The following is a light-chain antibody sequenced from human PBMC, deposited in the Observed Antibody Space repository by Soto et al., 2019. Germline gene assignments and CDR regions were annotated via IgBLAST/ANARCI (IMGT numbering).Light chain of an antibody. CDR3: QQSHTSPYT. CDR1: RGINIY. J-gene: IGKJ5*01. Sequence: DIQMTQSPSSLSASVGDRVTITCRASRGINIYLNWYQQKPGKAPKLVIYAASNLQSGVPSRFSGVGVGTHFTLTISSLQPEDFATYHCQQSHTSPYTFGQGTRLEMK. CDR2: AAS. V-gene: IGKV1-39*01.